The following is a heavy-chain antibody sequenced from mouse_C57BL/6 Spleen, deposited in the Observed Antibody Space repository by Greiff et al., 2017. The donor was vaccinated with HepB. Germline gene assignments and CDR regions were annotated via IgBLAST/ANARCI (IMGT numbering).Heavy chain of an antibody. CDR2: IDPETGGT. Sequence: VKLMESGAELVRPGASVTLSCKASGYTFTDYEMHWVKQTPVHGLEWIGAIDPETGGTAYNQKFKGKAILTADKSSSTAYMELRSLTSEDSAVYYCTRGGGYDNYWGQGTTLTVSS. CDR3: TRGGGYDNY. V-gene: IGHV1-15*01. D-gene: IGHD2-2*01. CDR1: GYTFTDYE. J-gene: IGHJ2*01.